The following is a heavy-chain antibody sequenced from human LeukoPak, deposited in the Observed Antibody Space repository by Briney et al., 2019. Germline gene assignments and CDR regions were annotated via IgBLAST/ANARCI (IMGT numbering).Heavy chain of an antibody. CDR2: IYYSGST. CDR3: AITGPEDY. D-gene: IGHD1-14*01. J-gene: IGHJ4*02. Sequence: PSETLSLTCTVSGGSISSSSYYWGWMRQPPGKGLEWIGSIYYSGSTYYNPSLKSRVTISVDTSKNQFSLKLSSVTAADTAVYYCAITGPEDYWGQGTLVTVSS. V-gene: IGHV4-39*01. CDR1: GGSISSSSYY.